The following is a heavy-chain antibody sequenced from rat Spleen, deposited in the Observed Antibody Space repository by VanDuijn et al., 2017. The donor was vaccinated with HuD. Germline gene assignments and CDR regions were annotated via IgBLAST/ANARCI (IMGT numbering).Heavy chain of an antibody. Sequence: EVQLVESDGGLVQPGKSLKLSCAASGFTFSDYYMAWVRQAPTKGLEWVATISSDGGRNFYRDSVKGRFTISRDNAKSSLYLQMDSLRSGDTATYYCASLMYTPDYLGVMDAWGQGASVTVSS. CDR2: ISSDGGRN. V-gene: IGHV5-29*01. CDR3: ASLMYTPDYLGVMDA. D-gene: IGHD1-6*01. J-gene: IGHJ4*01. CDR1: GFTFSDYY.